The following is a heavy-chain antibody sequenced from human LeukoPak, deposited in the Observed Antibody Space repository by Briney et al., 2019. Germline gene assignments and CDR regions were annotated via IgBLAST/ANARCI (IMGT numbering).Heavy chain of an antibody. CDR1: GFTFDNFD. J-gene: IGHJ4*02. V-gene: IGHV3-48*03. Sequence: PGGSLTLSCAVSGFTFDNFDMNWVRQAPGKGLEWVSYISSSGSTKFYADSVKGRFTISRDNAKNSLYMEMNSLRAEDTAVYYCAKDYDYWGQGTLVTVSS. CDR2: ISSSGSTK. CDR3: AKDYDY. D-gene: IGHD3-3*01.